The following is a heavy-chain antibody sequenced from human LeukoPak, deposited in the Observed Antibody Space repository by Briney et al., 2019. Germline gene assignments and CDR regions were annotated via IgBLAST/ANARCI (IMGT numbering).Heavy chain of an antibody. CDR2: WDCSGST. V-gene: IGHV4-39*01. Sequence: SETLSLTCTVSGVSISSCSYYWGRIRQPPGKGLEWFGRWDCSGSTYCNPTFKSRVTVSVDTSRNQFDLKLSSVTAADTAVCYCARHGSYGSGSYHYLDYWGQGTQVTVSS. J-gene: IGHJ4*02. CDR1: GVSISSCSYY. D-gene: IGHD3-10*01. CDR3: ARHGSYGSGSYHYLDY.